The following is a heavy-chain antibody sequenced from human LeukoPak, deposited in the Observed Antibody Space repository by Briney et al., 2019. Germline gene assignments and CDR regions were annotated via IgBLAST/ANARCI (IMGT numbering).Heavy chain of an antibody. CDR3: ARVLGSSSSSYFDY. Sequence: ASVKVSCKASGGAFSSYAISWLRHAPGQGLEWMGGIIPIFGTANYAQKFQGRVTITADESTSTAYMELSSLRSEDTAVYYCARVLGSSSSSYFDYWRQGTLVTVSS. V-gene: IGHV1-69*13. CDR2: IIPIFGTA. J-gene: IGHJ4*02. CDR1: GGAFSSYA. D-gene: IGHD6-6*01.